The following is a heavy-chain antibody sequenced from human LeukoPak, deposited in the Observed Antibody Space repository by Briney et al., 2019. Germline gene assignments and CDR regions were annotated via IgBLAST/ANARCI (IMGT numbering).Heavy chain of an antibody. V-gene: IGHV3-48*04. CDR3: ARDALEPGLALDY. CDR1: GFTFSSYS. CDR2: ISSSSSTI. Sequence: PGGSLRLSCAASGFTFSSYSMNWVRQAPGKGLEWVSYISSSSSTIYYADSVKGRFTISRDNAKNSLYLQMNSLRAEDTAVYYCARDALEPGLALDYWGQGTLVTVSS. D-gene: IGHD3-3*01. J-gene: IGHJ4*02.